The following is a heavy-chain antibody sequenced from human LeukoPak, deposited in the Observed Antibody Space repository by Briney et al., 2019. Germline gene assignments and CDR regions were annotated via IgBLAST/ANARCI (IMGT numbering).Heavy chain of an antibody. CDR2: ISGSGGST. CDR3: AKDRDWAYSPRNSGFDY. CDR1: GFTFSSYA. V-gene: IGHV3-23*01. J-gene: IGHJ4*02. D-gene: IGHD3-10*01. Sequence: GGSLRLSCAASGFTFSSYAMSWVRQAPGKGLEWVSAISGSGGSTYYADSVKGRFTISRDNSKNTLYLQMNSLRAEDTAVYYCAKDRDWAYSPRNSGFDYWGQGTLVTVSS.